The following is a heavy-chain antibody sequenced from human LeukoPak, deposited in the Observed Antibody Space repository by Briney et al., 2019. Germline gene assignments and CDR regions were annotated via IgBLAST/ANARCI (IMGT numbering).Heavy chain of an antibody. D-gene: IGHD3-22*01. CDR3: ARVPYYDSSGYYLDY. CDR1: GYSFTTYW. Sequence: GESLKISCKGSGYSFTTYWIGWVRRMPGKGLEWMGIIYPGDSNTRYRPSFEGQVTISADKSISTAYLQWSSLKASDTAMYYCARVPYYDSSGYYLDYWGQGTLVTVSS. CDR2: IYPGDSNT. J-gene: IGHJ4*02. V-gene: IGHV5-51*01.